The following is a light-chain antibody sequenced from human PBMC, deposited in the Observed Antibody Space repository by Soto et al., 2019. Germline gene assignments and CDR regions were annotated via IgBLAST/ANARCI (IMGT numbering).Light chain of an antibody. CDR2: GAS. CDR1: QSVSSY. J-gene: IGKJ4*01. CDR3: QKYYNWPT. Sequence: EIVMTQSPATLSVSPGERATLSCRASQSVSSYLAWYQQKPGQAPRLLINGASTRATGIPARFSGSGSETEFILTISSLQSEDFAVYYCQKYYNWPTFGAGTKVDIK. V-gene: IGKV3-15*01.